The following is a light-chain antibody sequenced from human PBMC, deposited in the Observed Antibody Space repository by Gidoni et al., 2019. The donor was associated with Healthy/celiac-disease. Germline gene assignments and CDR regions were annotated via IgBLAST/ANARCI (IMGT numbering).Light chain of an antibody. J-gene: IGKJ1*01. CDR3: QQYNSYSWT. Sequence: DIQMTQSPSTLSASVGDRVTITCRASQSISSWLAWYQQKPGKAPKLLIYDASSLESGVPSRFSGSGSGTEFTLTISSLQPDDFATYYCQQYNSYSWTXGXGTKVEIK. CDR2: DAS. V-gene: IGKV1-5*01. CDR1: QSISSW.